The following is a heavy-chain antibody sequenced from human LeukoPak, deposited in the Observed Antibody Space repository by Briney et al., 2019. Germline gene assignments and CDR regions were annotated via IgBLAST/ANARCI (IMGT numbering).Heavy chain of an antibody. J-gene: IGHJ4*02. CDR2: LSGDGDSR. Sequence: GGSLRLSCAASGFSFSGYAMSWVRQAPGKGLEWVSGLSGDGDSRYYADSVKGRFTISRDNSKDTVYLQMNSLRVEDTAVHYCAKDHRNTVMFTGGFFDYWGQGTLVTVSS. D-gene: IGHD3-16*01. V-gene: IGHV3-23*01. CDR3: AKDHRNTVMFTGGFFDY. CDR1: GFSFSGYA.